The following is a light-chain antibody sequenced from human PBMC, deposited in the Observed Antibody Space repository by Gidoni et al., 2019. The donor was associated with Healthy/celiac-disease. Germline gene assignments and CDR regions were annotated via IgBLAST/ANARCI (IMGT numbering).Light chain of an antibody. Sequence: DVVLTQSPLSLPVTLGQPASISCRSRQSLVYSDGNTYLNWFPQRPGQSPRRLIYKVSNRDSGVPDRFSGSGSGTDFTLKISRVEAEDVGVYYCMQGTHWPLTFGGGTKVEIK. CDR1: QSLVYSDGNTY. CDR2: KVS. CDR3: MQGTHWPLT. V-gene: IGKV2-30*01. J-gene: IGKJ4*01.